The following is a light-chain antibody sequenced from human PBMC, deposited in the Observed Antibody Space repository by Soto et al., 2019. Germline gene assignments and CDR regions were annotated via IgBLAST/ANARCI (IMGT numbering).Light chain of an antibody. CDR1: QTISSW. V-gene: IGKV1-5*01. CDR3: QQYNSYPWT. CDR2: DAS. J-gene: IGKJ1*01. Sequence: IQMTQSPSTLSASVGDRVTISCRASQTISSWLAWYQQKPGKAPKLLIYDASSLESGVPSRLSGSGSGTEFTLTISSLQPDDFATYYCQQYNSYPWTFGQGTKVEIK.